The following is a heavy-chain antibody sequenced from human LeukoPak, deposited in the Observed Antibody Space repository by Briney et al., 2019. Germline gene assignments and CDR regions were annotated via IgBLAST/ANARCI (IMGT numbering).Heavy chain of an antibody. D-gene: IGHD1-1*01. CDR1: GFTVSRNY. CDR3: ARGTSGTTAYYYYYMDV. Sequence: GGSLRLSCAASGFTVSRNYMNWVRQAPGKGLEWVSIIYGGGRTYYADSVKGRFTISRDNSKNILYLQMNSLRAEDTAVYYCARGTSGTTAYYYYYMDVWGKGTTVTISS. CDR2: IYGGGRT. J-gene: IGHJ6*03. V-gene: IGHV3-53*01.